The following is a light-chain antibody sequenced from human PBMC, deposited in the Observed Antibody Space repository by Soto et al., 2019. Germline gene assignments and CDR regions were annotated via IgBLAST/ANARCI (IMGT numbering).Light chain of an antibody. CDR1: SSIGYY. J-gene: IGKJ5*01. Sequence: EIVLTQSPATLSLSPGERATLSCRASSSIGYYLAWYQQKPGQAPRLLIHDAANRATGIPARFSGGGSGTDFTLTISSLEREDFAVYYCQHRSSWPLTFGQGTRLEIK. CDR3: QHRSSWPLT. V-gene: IGKV3-11*01. CDR2: DAA.